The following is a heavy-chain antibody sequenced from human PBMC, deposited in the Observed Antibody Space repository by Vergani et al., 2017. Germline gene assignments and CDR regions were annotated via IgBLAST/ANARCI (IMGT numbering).Heavy chain of an antibody. CDR2: INPNSGGT. CDR1: GYTFTGYY. J-gene: IGHJ6*02. D-gene: IGHD1-26*01. V-gene: IGHV1-2*02. CDR3: AREAYSGSYFGGYYYYGMDV. Sequence: QVQLVQSGAEVKKPGASVKVSCKASGYTFTGYYMHWVRQAPGQGLEWMGWINPNSGGTNYAQKFQGRVTMTRDTSISTAYMELSRLRSEDTAVYYCAREAYSGSYFGGYYYYGMDVWGQGTTVTVSS.